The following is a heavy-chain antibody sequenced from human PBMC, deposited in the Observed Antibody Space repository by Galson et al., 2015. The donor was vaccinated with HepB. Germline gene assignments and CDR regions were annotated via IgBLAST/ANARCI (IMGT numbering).Heavy chain of an antibody. D-gene: IGHD3-22*01. Sequence: SLRLSCAASGFTFSSYAMSWVRQAPGKGLEWVSAISGSGGSTYYADSVKGRFTISRDNSKNTLYLQMNSLRAEDTAVYYCAKVWVTMIRRGYYFDYWGQGTLVTVSS. CDR1: GFTFSSYA. CDR3: AKVWVTMIRRGYYFDY. V-gene: IGHV3-23*01. J-gene: IGHJ4*02. CDR2: ISGSGGST.